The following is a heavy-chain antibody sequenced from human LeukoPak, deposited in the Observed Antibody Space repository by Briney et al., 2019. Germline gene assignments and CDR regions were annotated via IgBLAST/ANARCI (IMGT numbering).Heavy chain of an antibody. J-gene: IGHJ4*02. CDR3: ARDPGNIAVDY. V-gene: IGHV3-48*03. D-gene: IGHD6-13*01. Sequence: GGSLRLSCAASGFTFSSYEMNWVRQAPGKGLEWVSYISSSGSTIYYADSVKGRFTISRDNAKNSLYLQMNSLRAEDTAGYYCARDPGNIAVDYWGQGTLVTVSS. CDR2: ISSSGSTI. CDR1: GFTFSSYE.